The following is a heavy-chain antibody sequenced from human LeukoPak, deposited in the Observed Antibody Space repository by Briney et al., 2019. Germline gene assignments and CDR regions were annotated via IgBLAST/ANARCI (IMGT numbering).Heavy chain of an antibody. Sequence: GGSLRLSCTVSGFTVSSNSMSWVRQAPGKGLEWVSFIYSGGNTHYSDSVKGRFTISRDNSKNTLYLQMNSLRPEDTAVYYCAKDPRDHSYGWSWRYFDYWGQGTLVTVSS. J-gene: IGHJ4*02. V-gene: IGHV3-53*05. CDR2: IYSGGNT. CDR1: GFTVSSNS. D-gene: IGHD5-18*01. CDR3: AKDPRDHSYGWSWRYFDY.